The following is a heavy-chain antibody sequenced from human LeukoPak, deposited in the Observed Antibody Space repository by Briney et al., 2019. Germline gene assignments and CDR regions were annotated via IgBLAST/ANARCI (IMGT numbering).Heavy chain of an antibody. D-gene: IGHD3-22*01. Sequence: PSETLSLTCTVSGGSISSSTHCWSWVRQPPGKGLEWIGEMYLSGTTHSNPSVKSRVTISIDKSKNQFFLNLSSVTAADTAVYYCAGLVGRYSSGLYYYYFDYWGQGTLVTVSS. CDR3: AGLVGRYSSGLYYYYFDY. CDR2: MYLSGTT. V-gene: IGHV4-4*02. CDR1: GGSISSSTHC. J-gene: IGHJ4*02.